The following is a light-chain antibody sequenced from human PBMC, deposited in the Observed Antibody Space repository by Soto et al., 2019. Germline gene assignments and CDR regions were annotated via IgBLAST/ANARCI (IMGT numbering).Light chain of an antibody. V-gene: IGKV1-39*01. Sequence: DIQMTQSPSSLSASVGDRVTITCLASQNIINYLHWYQQKPGKAPNLLINAASTLQSGVPARFSGSGSGTEFTLTISSLQPEDFATYFCQQGYSSPQTFGQGTKVDIK. CDR2: AAS. CDR3: QQGYSSPQT. J-gene: IGKJ1*01. CDR1: QNIINY.